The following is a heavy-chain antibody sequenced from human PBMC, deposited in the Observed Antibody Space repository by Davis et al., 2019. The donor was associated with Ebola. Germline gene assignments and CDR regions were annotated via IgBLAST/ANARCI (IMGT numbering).Heavy chain of an antibody. CDR1: GFTFSSYA. CDR3: AKGSIAARPGYFQH. Sequence: GGSLRLSCAASGFTFSSYAMHWVRQAPGKGLEWVSGISWNSGSIGYADSVKGRFTISRDNAKNSLYLQMNSLRAEDTALYYCAKGSIAARPGYFQHWGQGTLVTVSS. D-gene: IGHD6-6*01. J-gene: IGHJ1*01. CDR2: ISWNSGSI. V-gene: IGHV3-9*01.